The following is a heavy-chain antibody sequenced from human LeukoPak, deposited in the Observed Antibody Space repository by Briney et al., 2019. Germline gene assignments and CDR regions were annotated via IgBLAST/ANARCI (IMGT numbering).Heavy chain of an antibody. CDR3: ARVGPYDILTGYYDYYFDY. V-gene: IGHV4-30-4*08. D-gene: IGHD3-9*01. CDR2: IYYSGST. CDR1: GGSISSGDYY. Sequence: SQTLSLTCTVSGGSISSGDYYWSWIRQPPATGLEWIGYIYYSGSTYYNPSLKSRVSISVDTSKNQFSPKLSSVTAADTAVYYCARVGPYDILTGYYDYYFDYWGQGTLVTVSS. J-gene: IGHJ4*02.